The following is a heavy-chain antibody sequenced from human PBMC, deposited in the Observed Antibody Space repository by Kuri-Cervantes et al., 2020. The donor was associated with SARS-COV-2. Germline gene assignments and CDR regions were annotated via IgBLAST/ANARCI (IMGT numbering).Heavy chain of an antibody. V-gene: IGHV3-21*01. CDR1: GFTFSSYS. D-gene: IGHD3-16*01. CDR2: ISSSSSYI. Sequence: GGSLRLSCAASGFTFSSYSMNWVRQAPGRGLEWVSSISSSSSYIYYADSVKGRFTISRDNAKNSLYLQMNSLRAEDTAVYYCARRKYGGLPGYYYYYYMDVWGKGTTVTVSS. J-gene: IGHJ6*03. CDR3: ARRKYGGLPGYYYYYYMDV.